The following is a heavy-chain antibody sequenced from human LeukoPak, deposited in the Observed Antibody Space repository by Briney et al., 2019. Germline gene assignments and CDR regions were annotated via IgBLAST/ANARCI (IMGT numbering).Heavy chain of an antibody. D-gene: IGHD4-23*01. CDR3: ARSTVVTRTIDY. Sequence: SETLSLTRTVSGGSISSGDYYWSWIRQPPGKGLEWIGYIYYSGSTYYNPSLKSRVTISVDTSKNQFSLKLSSVTAADTAVYYCARSTVVTRTIDYWGQGTLVTVSS. CDR2: IYYSGST. V-gene: IGHV4-30-4*08. CDR1: GGSISSGDYY. J-gene: IGHJ4*02.